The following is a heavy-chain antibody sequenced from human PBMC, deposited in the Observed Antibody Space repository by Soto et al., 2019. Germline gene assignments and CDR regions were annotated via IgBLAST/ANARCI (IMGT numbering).Heavy chain of an antibody. CDR1: GASVSSGDNY. J-gene: IGHJ6*02. V-gene: IGHV4-31*11. CDR3: TRDGRYGMDV. Sequence: QVQLQESGPGLVKPSQTLSLTCAVSGASVSSGDNYWTWIRQHPGKGLEWIGYVYHSGSTYYSPSPTRXRXIXXDPSKNHFYLRLSSVTAAATAVYYCTRDGRYGMDVWGQGTTVTVSS. CDR2: VYHSGST.